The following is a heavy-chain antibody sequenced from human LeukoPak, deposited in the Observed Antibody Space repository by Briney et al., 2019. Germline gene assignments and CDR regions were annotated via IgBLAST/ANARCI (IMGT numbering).Heavy chain of an antibody. CDR2: IYSGGST. V-gene: IGHV3-66*02. D-gene: IGHD3-10*01. Sequence: GGSLRLSCAASGFTVSSNYMSWVRHGPGKGLEWVSVIYSGGSTYYCDSVKGRFTISRDNSKNTLYLQMNSLRAEDTAVYYCAREGVGTGRALGYWGQGTLVTASS. CDR3: AREGVGTGRALGY. J-gene: IGHJ4*02. CDR1: GFTVSSNY.